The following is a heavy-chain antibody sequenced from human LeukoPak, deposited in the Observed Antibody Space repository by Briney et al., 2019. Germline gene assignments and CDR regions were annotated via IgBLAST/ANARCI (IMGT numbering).Heavy chain of an antibody. CDR2: INPSGGST. J-gene: IGHJ4*02. CDR1: GYTFTSYY. V-gene: IGHV1-46*01. Sequence: ASVKVSCKASGYTFTSYYIHLVRQAPGQGLEWMGIINPSGGSTSYAQKFRDRLTMTRDTSTSTLYMELSSLRSEDTAVYYCAREPPPSYSGGREYYFDYWGQGILVTVSS. D-gene: IGHD1-26*01. CDR3: AREPPPSYSGGREYYFDY.